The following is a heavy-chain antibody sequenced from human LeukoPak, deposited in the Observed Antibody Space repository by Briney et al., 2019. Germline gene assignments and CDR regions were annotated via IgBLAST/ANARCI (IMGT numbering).Heavy chain of an antibody. V-gene: IGHV3-23*01. CDR1: GFTFKSYA. CDR3: AKAIVSYYGSGRDDAFDV. CDR2: ISGSGTGT. Sequence: PGGSLRLSCADSGFTFKSYAMTWIRQAPGKGLEWVSAISGSGTGTYYADSVKGRFTFSRDNSKNTLYLQMNTLRAEDTALYYCAKAIVSYYGSGRDDAFDVWGQGTMVTVSS. D-gene: IGHD3-10*01. J-gene: IGHJ3*01.